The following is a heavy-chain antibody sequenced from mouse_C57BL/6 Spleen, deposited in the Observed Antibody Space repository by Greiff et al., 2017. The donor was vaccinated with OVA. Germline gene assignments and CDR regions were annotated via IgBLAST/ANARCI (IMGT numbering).Heavy chain of an antibody. Sequence: VQLQQPGAELVRPGTSVKLSCKASGYTFTSYWMHWVKQRPGQGLEWIGVIDPSDSSTNYNQKFKGKATLTVDTSSSTAYMQLSSLTSEDSAVYYCARSTMVTTVDYWGQGTTLTVSS. J-gene: IGHJ2*01. CDR3: ARSTMVTTVDY. D-gene: IGHD2-2*01. V-gene: IGHV1-59*01. CDR1: GYTFTSYW. CDR2: IDPSDSST.